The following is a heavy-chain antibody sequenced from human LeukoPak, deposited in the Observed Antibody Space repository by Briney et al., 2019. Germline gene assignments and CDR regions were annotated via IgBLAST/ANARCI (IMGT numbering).Heavy chain of an antibody. V-gene: IGHV3-23*01. CDR3: ARRLLVGTTVRPYFDY. Sequence: GGSLRLSCAASGFTFSTYAISWVRQAPGEGLEWVSTITGGGGATYYADSVKGRSTISRDNSKHTMYLEMNSLRAEDTAVYYCARRLLVGTTVRPYFDYWGQGTLVTVSS. D-gene: IGHD1-26*01. CDR1: GFTFSTYA. J-gene: IGHJ4*02. CDR2: ITGGGGAT.